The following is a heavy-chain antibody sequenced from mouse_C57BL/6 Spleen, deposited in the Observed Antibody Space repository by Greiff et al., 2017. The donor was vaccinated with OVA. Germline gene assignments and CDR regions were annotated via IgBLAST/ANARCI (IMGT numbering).Heavy chain of an antibody. D-gene: IGHD2-5*01. CDR1: GYAFSSSW. CDR3: ARSDYSNYVFDY. V-gene: IGHV1-82*01. CDR2: IYPGDGDT. J-gene: IGHJ2*01. Sequence: VQLKQSGPELVKPGASVKISCKASGYAFSSSWMNWVKQRPGKGLEWIGRIYPGDGDTNYNGKFKGKATLTADKSSSTAYMQLSSLTSEDSAVYFCARSDYSNYVFDYWGQGTTLTVSS.